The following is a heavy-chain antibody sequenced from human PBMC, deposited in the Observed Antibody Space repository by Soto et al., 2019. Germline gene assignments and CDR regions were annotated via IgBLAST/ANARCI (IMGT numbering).Heavy chain of an antibody. CDR3: ARGSDYYDRTNFDY. CDR1: GYTFTSYD. Sequence: ASVKVSCKASGYTFTSYDINWVRQATGQGLEWMGWMNPNSGNTGYAQKFQVRVTMTRNTSTSTAYMELRSLRSDDTAVYYCARGSDYYDRTNFDYWGQGTLVTVSS. V-gene: IGHV1-8*01. CDR2: MNPNSGNT. D-gene: IGHD3-22*01. J-gene: IGHJ4*02.